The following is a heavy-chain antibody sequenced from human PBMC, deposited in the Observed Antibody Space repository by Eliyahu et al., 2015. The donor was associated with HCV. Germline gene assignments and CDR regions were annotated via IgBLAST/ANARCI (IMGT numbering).Heavy chain of an antibody. J-gene: IGHJ4*02. CDR3: ARHNAGSYGSGSYYSNY. CDR2: IYYSGST. Sequence: QLQLQXSGPGLVKPSETLSLTCTXXXGXISSSSYYWGWIRQPPGKGLEWIGXIYYSGSTYYNPSLKSRVTISVDTSKNQFSLKLSSVTAADTAVYYCARHNAGSYGSGSYYSNYWGQGTLVTVSS. D-gene: IGHD3-10*01. V-gene: IGHV4-39*01. CDR1: XGXISSSSYY.